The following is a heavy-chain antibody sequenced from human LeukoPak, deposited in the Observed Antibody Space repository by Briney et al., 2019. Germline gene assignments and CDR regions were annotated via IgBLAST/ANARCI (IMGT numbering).Heavy chain of an antibody. D-gene: IGHD1-26*01. Sequence: GASVKVSCKASGGTFSSYAISWVRQAPGQGLEWMGIINPSGGSTSYAQKFQGRVTMTRDTSTSTVYMELSSLRSEDTAVYYCARDSISELRGNDYWGQGTLVTVSS. CDR3: ARDSISELRGNDY. CDR1: GGTFSSYA. V-gene: IGHV1-46*01. CDR2: INPSGGST. J-gene: IGHJ4*02.